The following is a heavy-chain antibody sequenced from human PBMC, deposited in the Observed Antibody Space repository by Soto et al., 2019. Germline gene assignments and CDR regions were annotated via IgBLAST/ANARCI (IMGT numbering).Heavy chain of an antibody. V-gene: IGHV4-61*01. CDR1: GASVSSGSFC. J-gene: IGHJ4*02. CDR2: IYNNETF. CDR3: ARVPLRYSSSHNCDS. Sequence: SETLSLTCSVSGASVSSGSFCWSWIRQPPGKGLEWIGFIYNNETFNYNPSLKSRVTLSVDTSKHQFSLKLSSVTAADTAVYYCARVPLRYSSSHNCDSRGQGARVTVSS. D-gene: IGHD6-19*01.